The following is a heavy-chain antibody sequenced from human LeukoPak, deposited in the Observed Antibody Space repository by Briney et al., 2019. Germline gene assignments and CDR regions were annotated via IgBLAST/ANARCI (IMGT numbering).Heavy chain of an antibody. CDR3: ASDPMIRGIGWFDP. CDR1: GFTFSSYG. D-gene: IGHD3-10*01. V-gene: IGHV3-33*01. J-gene: IGHJ5*02. CDR2: IWYDGSNK. Sequence: GRSLRLSCVASGFTFSSYGMHWVRQAPGKGLEWVADIWYDGSNKYYADFVKGRFIISRDNSKNTLYLQMNSLRAEDTAVYYCASDPMIRGIGWFDPWGQGTLVTVSS.